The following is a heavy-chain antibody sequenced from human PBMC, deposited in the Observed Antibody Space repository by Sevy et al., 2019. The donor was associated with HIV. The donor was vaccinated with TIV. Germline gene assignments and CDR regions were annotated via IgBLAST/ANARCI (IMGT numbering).Heavy chain of an antibody. CDR1: GYTLTELS. CDR3: ATAGVVVPAAILRGWFDP. Sequence: ASVKVSCKVSGYTLTELSMHWVRQAPGKGLEWMGGFDPEDGETIYAQKFQGRVTMTEDTSTDTAYMELSSLRSEDTAVHYCATAGVVVPAAILRGWFDPWGQGTLVTVSS. D-gene: IGHD2-2*02. J-gene: IGHJ5*02. V-gene: IGHV1-24*01. CDR2: FDPEDGET.